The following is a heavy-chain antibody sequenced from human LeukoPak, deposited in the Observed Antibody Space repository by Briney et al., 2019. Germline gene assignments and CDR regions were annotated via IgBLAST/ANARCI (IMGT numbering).Heavy chain of an antibody. V-gene: IGHV1-46*01. CDR1: GYTFTTYY. CDR2: INPTSGST. J-gene: IGHJ4*02. D-gene: IGHD3-10*01. Sequence: ASVKVSCKASGYTFTTYYIHWVRQAPGQGLEWMGIINPTSGSTNYVQKFQGRVTMTRDTSASTVYMELSGLTSEDTGVYYCARDLRSGSVRFDYWGQGTLVTVSS. CDR3: ARDLRSGSVRFDY.